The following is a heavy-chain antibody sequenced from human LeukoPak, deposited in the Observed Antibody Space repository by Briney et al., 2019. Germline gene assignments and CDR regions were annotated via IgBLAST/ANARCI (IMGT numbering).Heavy chain of an antibody. Sequence: GGSLRLSCAASGFTFSDYNMNWVRQAPGKGLEWASYISSGSSTIDYADSVKGRFTISRDNAKNSLYLQMNSLRAEDTAVYYCARARAGYYFDYWGQGTLVTVSS. CDR2: ISSGSSTI. CDR1: GFTFSDYN. CDR3: ARARAGYYFDY. V-gene: IGHV3-48*04. D-gene: IGHD5-24*01. J-gene: IGHJ4*02.